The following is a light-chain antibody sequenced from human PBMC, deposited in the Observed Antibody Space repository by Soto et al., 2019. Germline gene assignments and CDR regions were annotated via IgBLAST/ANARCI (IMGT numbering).Light chain of an antibody. CDR3: QQYYSYPFS. CDR2: DAS. V-gene: IGKV1-8*01. J-gene: IGKJ3*01. Sequence: AIRMTQSPSSFSASTGDRVTITCRASQGISSYLAWYQQQPGKAPKLLIYDASTLHSGVPSRFSGSGSGTDFTLTISCLESEDFATYYCQQYYSYPFSFGPGTKVDIK. CDR1: QGISSY.